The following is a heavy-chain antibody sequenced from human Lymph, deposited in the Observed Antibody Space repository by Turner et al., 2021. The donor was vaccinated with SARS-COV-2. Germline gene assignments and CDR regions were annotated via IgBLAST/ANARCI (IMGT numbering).Heavy chain of an antibody. J-gene: IGHJ4*02. CDR1: GFTFSSYA. CDR2: ISYDGSNK. CDR3: AREMGSGSDY. D-gene: IGHD3-10*01. Sequence: QVQLVESGGGVVQPGRSLRLSCTASGFTFSSYAMHWVRQAPGKGLEWVSLISYDGSNKYYADSVKGRFTISRDNSKNTLYLQMNSLRTEDTAVYCCAREMGSGSDYWGQGTLVTVSS. V-gene: IGHV3-30*04.